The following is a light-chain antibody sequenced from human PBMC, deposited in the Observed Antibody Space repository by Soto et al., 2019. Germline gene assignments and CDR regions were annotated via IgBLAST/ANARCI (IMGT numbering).Light chain of an antibody. CDR1: HGVTPAY. CDR3: QQYGGSSLFT. V-gene: IGKV3-20*01. J-gene: IGKJ3*01. Sequence: EIVLTQSPGTLSLSPGERATLSCMASHGVTPAYLAWYQHKPGQAPRLLMYCASNRATGIPDRFSGSGSGTDFALTISRLEPGDLAVDSCQQYGGSSLFTFGPGTRVDFK. CDR2: CAS.